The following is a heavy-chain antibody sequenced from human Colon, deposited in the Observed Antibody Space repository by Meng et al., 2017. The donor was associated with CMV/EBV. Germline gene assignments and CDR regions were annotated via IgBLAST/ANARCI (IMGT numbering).Heavy chain of an antibody. J-gene: IGHJ4*02. CDR3: ARGNRATGGNFDY. CDR2: IYYNGAT. Sequence: SETLSLTCTVSGSSMRSYYWSWIRQPPGKGLEWIGNIYYNGATNYNPSLKSRVIILIDTSNNQFSLKVGSVTAADTAVYYCARGNRATGGNFDYWGQGTLVTVSS. V-gene: IGHV4-59*01. D-gene: IGHD2-8*02. CDR1: GSSMRSYY.